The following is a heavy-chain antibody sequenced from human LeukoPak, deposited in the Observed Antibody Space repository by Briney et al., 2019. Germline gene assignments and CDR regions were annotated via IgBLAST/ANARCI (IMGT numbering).Heavy chain of an antibody. CDR2: IYHTGIT. J-gene: IGHJ4*02. CDR3: ARDRRYYDFWSGPRGTYYFDY. CDR1: GGSIGSGTHY. Sequence: SESLSLTCTVSGGSIGSGTHYYNWIRQHPGKGLEWIGYIYHTGITSYNPSLKSRVTISVDKSKNQFSLKLSSVTAADTAVYYCARDRRYYDFWSGPRGTYYFDYWGQGTLVTVSS. D-gene: IGHD3-3*01. V-gene: IGHV4-31*03.